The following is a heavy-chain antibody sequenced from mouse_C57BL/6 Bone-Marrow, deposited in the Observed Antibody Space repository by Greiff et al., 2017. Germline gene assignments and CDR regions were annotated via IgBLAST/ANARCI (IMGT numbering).Heavy chain of an antibody. CDR2: INPNYGTT. CDR3: ARAGWFAY. Sequence: VQLQQSGAELMKPGASVKISCKASGYSFTDYNMNWVKQSNGKSLEWIGVINPNYGTTSYNQKFKGKATLTADKSSSTAYMGLRSLTSEDSAFYFCARAGWFAYWGKGTLVTVSA. J-gene: IGHJ3*01. V-gene: IGHV1-39*01. CDR1: GYSFTDYN.